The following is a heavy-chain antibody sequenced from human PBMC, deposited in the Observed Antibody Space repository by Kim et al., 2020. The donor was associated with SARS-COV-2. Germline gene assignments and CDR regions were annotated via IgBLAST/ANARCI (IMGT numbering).Heavy chain of an antibody. D-gene: IGHD1-26*01. CDR2: IYYSGST. J-gene: IGHJ6*02. CDR3: ARGVGAGNYYYGMDV. CDR1: GGSISSGGYY. Sequence: SETLSLTCTVSGGSISSGGYYWSWIRQHPGKGLEWIGYIYYSGSTYYNPSLKSRVTISVDTSKNQFSLKLSSVTAADTAVYYCARGVGAGNYYYGMDVWGQGTTVTVSS. V-gene: IGHV4-31*03.